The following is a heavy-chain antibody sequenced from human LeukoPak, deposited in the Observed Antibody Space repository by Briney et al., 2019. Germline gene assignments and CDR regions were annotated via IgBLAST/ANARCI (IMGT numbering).Heavy chain of an antibody. J-gene: IGHJ4*02. CDR3: AKCTAGNAHYPIDY. V-gene: IGHV3-23*01. CDR2: ISGSGDFT. Sequence: PGGSLRLSCAASGFTFSNYAMSWVRQAPGKGPEWVSAISGSGDFTYYADSVKGRFTISRDNSRNTLSLQMNSLRADDTAVFYCAKCTAGNAHYPIDYWGQGALVTVSS. CDR1: GFTFSNYA. D-gene: IGHD3-10*01.